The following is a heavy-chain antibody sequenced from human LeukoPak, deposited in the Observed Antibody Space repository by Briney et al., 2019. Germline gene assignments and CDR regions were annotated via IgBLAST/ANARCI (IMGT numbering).Heavy chain of an antibody. J-gene: IGHJ6*03. CDR3: ASLLGYCSGNRCPSSANYYYYMDV. Sequence: SETLSLTCTVSGGSISSGSYYWSWIRQPAGKGLEWIGRIFTSGSTKYNPSLKSRVTISVDTSKNQFSLKLSSVTAADTAVYYCASLLGYCSGNRCPSSANYYYYMDVWGKGTTVTVSS. CDR1: GGSISSGSYY. D-gene: IGHD2-15*01. CDR2: IFTSGST. V-gene: IGHV4-61*02.